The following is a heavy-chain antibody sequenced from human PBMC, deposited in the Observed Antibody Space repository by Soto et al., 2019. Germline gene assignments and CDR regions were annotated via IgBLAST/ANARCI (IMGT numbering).Heavy chain of an antibody. CDR3: WAAAGRYYFDY. V-gene: IGHV3-53*01. Sequence: QPGGSLRLSWAASGFTVSSNYMSWVRQAPGKGLEWVSVIYSGGSTYYADSVKGRFTISRDNSKNTLYLQMNSLRAEDTAVYYCWAAAGRYYFDYWGQGTLVTVSS. CDR1: GFTVSSNY. D-gene: IGHD6-13*01. J-gene: IGHJ4*02. CDR2: IYSGGST.